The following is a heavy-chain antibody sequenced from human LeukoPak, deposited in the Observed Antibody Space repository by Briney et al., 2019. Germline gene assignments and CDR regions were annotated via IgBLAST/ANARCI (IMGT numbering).Heavy chain of an antibody. CDR1: GFTFSSYD. CDR2: ISSSSTTK. Sequence: GGSLRLSCAASGFTFSSYDMNWVRQAPGKGLKWLSYISSSSTTKYHADSVKGRFTISRDNAKNSLYLQMNSLRAEDTGVYYCARWNLGSDYWGQGTLVTVSS. J-gene: IGHJ4*02. CDR3: ARWNLGSDY. V-gene: IGHV3-48*04. D-gene: IGHD1-1*01.